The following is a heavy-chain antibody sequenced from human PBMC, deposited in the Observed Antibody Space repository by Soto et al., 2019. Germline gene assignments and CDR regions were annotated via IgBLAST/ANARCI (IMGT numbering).Heavy chain of an antibody. V-gene: IGHV3-11*01. CDR2: TTKTGSKS. Sequence: QVQLVESGGDLVKPGGSLRLSCAASGFTFSDYFMSWIRQSPGKGLEWVSYTTKTGSKSNHADSVKGRFTISRDNAKNALYLQLNSLRAEDTAMYYCAREMRGHYLDFEHWGRGTMVTVSS. CDR3: AREMRGHYLDFEH. J-gene: IGHJ3*01. D-gene: IGHD3-9*01. CDR1: GFTFSDYF.